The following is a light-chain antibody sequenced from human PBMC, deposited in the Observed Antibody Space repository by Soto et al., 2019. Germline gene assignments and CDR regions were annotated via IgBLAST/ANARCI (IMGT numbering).Light chain of an antibody. V-gene: IGKV1-9*01. J-gene: IGKJ1*01. CDR3: QQPNSYPST. CDR2: AAS. CDR1: QGISSY. Sequence: IRLTQSPSSLSASVGDRVTIACRASQGISSYLAWYQQIPWKAPKLRIYAASTLQSVVPSRFSGSGSLTDFTLTIRSLQPEDFATYYCQQPNSYPSTFGQGTKVDIK.